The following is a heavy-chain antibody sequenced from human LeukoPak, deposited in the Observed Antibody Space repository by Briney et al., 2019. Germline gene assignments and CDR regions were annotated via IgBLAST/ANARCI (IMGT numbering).Heavy chain of an antibody. Sequence: GGSLRLSCAASGFTFSSYWMHWVGQAPGKGLVWVSHINSDGSSTSYADSVKGRFTISRDNAKNTLYLQMNSLRAEDTAVYYCARDWAINYWGQGTLVTVSS. D-gene: IGHD3-16*01. J-gene: IGHJ4*02. CDR2: INSDGSST. CDR1: GFTFSSYW. V-gene: IGHV3-74*01. CDR3: ARDWAINY.